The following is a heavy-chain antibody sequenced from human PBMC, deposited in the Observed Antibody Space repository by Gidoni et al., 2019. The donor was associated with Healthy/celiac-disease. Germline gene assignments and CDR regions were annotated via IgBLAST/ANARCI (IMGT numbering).Heavy chain of an antibody. CDR1: GYTFPSYG. J-gene: IGHJ4*02. CDR2: ISAYNGNT. Sequence: QSQLVQSGAEVKRPGASVKYSGKATGYTFPSYGISWGRQAPGQGLEWMGWISAYNGNTNYAQKLQGRVTMTTDTSTSTAYMELRSLRSDDTAVYYCARDSSSKGTDYWGQGTLVTVPS. V-gene: IGHV1-18*01. D-gene: IGHD6-13*01. CDR3: ARDSSSKGTDY.